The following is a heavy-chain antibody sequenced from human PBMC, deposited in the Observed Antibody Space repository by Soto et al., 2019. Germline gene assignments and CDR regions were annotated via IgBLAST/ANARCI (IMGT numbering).Heavy chain of an antibody. CDR1: GYSISSGYY. D-gene: IGHD3-3*01. Sequence: SETLSLTCTVSGYSISSGYYWGWIRQPPGKGLEWIGSIYHSGSTYYNPSLKSRVTISVDTSKNQFSLKLSSVTTADTAVYYCARTPDDFWSGYPGLALRLWGRGTLVTVSS. CDR2: IYHSGST. CDR3: ARTPDDFWSGYPGLALRL. J-gene: IGHJ2*01. V-gene: IGHV4-38-2*02.